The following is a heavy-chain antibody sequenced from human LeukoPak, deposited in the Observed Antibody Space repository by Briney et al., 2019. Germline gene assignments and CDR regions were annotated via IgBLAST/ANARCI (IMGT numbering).Heavy chain of an antibody. D-gene: IGHD6-13*01. CDR3: AKPRHRRIAAAGTDY. CDR1: GFTFDDYA. J-gene: IGHJ4*02. Sequence: GGSLRLSCAASGFTFDDYAMHWVRQAPGKGLEWVSGISWNSGSIGYADSVKGRFTISRDNAKNSLYLQMNSLRAEDTALYYCAKPRHRRIAAAGTDYGGQGTLVTVSS. CDR2: ISWNSGSI. V-gene: IGHV3-9*01.